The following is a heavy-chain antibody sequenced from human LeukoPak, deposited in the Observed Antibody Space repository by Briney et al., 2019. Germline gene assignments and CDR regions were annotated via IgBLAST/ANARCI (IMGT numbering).Heavy chain of an antibody. D-gene: IGHD6-13*01. CDR3: ARHSWGSLAFDI. Sequence: SETLSLTCTVSGGSISSYYWSWIRQPPGKGLEWIGYIYTSGSTNYNPSLKSRVTISVDTSKNQFSLKLSSVTAADTAVYYCARHSWGSLAFDIWGQGTMVTVSS. V-gene: IGHV4-4*09. CDR2: IYTSGST. CDR1: GGSISSYY. J-gene: IGHJ3*02.